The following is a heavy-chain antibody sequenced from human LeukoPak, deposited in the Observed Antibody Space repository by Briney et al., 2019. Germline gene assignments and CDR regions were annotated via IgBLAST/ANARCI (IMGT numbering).Heavy chain of an antibody. CDR1: GFTFSSYG. CDR2: ISYDGSNK. J-gene: IGHJ4*02. Sequence: GRSLGLSCAASGFTFSSYGMHWVRQAPGKGLEWVAVISYDGSNKYYADSVKGRFTISRDNSKNTLYLQMNSLRAEDTAVYYCAKLTSRRDDAIQDYWGQGTLVTVSS. V-gene: IGHV3-30*18. D-gene: IGHD2-21*01. CDR3: AKLTSRRDDAIQDY.